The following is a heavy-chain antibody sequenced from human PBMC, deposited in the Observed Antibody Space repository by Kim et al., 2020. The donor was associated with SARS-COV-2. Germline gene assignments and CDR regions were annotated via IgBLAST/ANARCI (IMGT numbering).Heavy chain of an antibody. V-gene: IGHV3-48*02. CDR2: ISSSSSTI. CDR3: AREGSSWGDYGDLGDYFDY. J-gene: IGHJ4*02. CDR1: GFTFSSYS. Sequence: GGSLRLSCAASGFTFSSYSMNWVRQAPGKGLEWVSYISSSSSTIYYADSVKGRFTISRDNAKNSLYLQMNSLRDEDTAVYYCAREGSSWGDYGDLGDYFDYWGQGTLVTVSS. D-gene: IGHD4-17*01.